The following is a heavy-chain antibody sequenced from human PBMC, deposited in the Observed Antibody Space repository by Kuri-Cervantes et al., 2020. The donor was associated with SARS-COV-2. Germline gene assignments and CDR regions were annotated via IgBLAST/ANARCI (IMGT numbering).Heavy chain of an antibody. Sequence: SGPTLVKPTETLTLTCTVSGFSLSNARMGVSWIRQPPGKALEWLAHIFSNDEKSYSTSLKSRLTISKDTSKSQVVLTMTNMDPVDTATYYCARTGPHYYDSSGYYYFDYWGQGTLVTVSS. CDR3: ARTGPHYYDSSGYYYFDY. D-gene: IGHD3-22*01. CDR1: GFSLSNARMG. J-gene: IGHJ4*02. V-gene: IGHV2-26*01. CDR2: IFSNDEK.